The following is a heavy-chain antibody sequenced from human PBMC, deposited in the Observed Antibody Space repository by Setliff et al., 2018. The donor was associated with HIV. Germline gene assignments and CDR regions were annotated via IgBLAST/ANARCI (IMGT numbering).Heavy chain of an antibody. CDR2: IYDSGSA. Sequence: SETLSLTCTVSGDSISSYYWSWIRQPPGKRLEWLGSIYDSGSASYNPSLSSRLTISVDTSKNQVSLRLSSATAADTGVYYCARHRDPPGSSWIFYYYYMDLWGGGTTVTVSS. J-gene: IGHJ6*03. D-gene: IGHD6-13*01. CDR1: GDSISSYY. V-gene: IGHV4-59*08. CDR3: ARHRDPPGSSWIFYYYYMDL.